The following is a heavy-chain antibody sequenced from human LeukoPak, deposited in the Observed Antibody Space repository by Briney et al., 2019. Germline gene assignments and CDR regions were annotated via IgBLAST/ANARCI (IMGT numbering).Heavy chain of an antibody. CDR3: ARHRGSWSAAGLVKVYFDY. J-gene: IGHJ4*02. V-gene: IGHV4-39*01. CDR2: IYYSGST. D-gene: IGHD6-13*01. Sequence: SETLSLTCTVSGGSISSSSYYWGWIRQPPGNGLEWIGSIYYSGSTYYNPSLKSRVTISVDTSKNQFSLKLSSVTAADTAVYYCARHRGSWSAAGLVKVYFDYWGQGTLVTVSS. CDR1: GGSISSSSYY.